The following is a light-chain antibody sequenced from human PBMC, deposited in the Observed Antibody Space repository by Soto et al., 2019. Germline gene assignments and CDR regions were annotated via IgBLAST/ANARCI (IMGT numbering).Light chain of an antibody. V-gene: IGLV1-36*01. CDR1: SSNIGSNA. CDR3: AAWDDSLNGVV. CDR2: YDD. J-gene: IGLJ2*01. Sequence: QSVLSKPPSVSEAPRQRVTISCSGSSSNIGSNAVNWYQQVPGKAPKLLIYYDDLLPSGVSDRFSGSKSGTSASLAISGLQSEDEADYYCAAWDDSLNGVVFGGGTKLTVL.